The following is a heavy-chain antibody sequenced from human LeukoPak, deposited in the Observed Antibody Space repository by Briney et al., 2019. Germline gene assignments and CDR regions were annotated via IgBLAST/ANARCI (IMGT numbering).Heavy chain of an antibody. D-gene: IGHD4-23*01. V-gene: IGHV4-38-2*01. CDR3: ATSEGGGFFDY. CDR2: MHHTGST. Sequence: GSLRLSCAASGFTFSNAWMSWVRQAPGKGLEWIAIMHHTGSTHYNPSLQSRVTISIDTSKNHFSLKLRSVSAADTAIYYCATSEGGGFFDYWGQGTPVTVSS. CDR1: GFTFSNAW. J-gene: IGHJ4*02.